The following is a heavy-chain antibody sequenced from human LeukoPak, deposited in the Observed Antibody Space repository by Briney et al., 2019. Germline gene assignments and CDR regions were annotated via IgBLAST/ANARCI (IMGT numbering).Heavy chain of an antibody. CDR2: INHSGST. Sequence: SETLSLTCAVYGGSFSGYYWSWIRQPPGKGLEWIGEINHSGSTNYNPSLKSRVTTSVDTSKNQFSLKLSSVTAADTAVYYCATIPTYYYDSSGPPFDYWGQGTLVTVSS. CDR1: GGSFSGYY. J-gene: IGHJ4*02. D-gene: IGHD3-22*01. V-gene: IGHV4-34*01. CDR3: ATIPTYYYDSSGPPFDY.